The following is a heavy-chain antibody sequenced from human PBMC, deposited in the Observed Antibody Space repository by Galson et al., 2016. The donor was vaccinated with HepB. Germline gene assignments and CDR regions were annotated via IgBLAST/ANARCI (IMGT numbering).Heavy chain of an antibody. Sequence: SVKVSCKVSGYTLTELSIHWVRQAPGKGLEWMGGFDPEHGETIFAQKFQGRVTVTEDTSTDTANMELSSLKSEDTAVYYCATGIYDYVWAKSAFDLWGQGTLVTVSS. V-gene: IGHV1-24*01. D-gene: IGHD3-16*01. CDR2: FDPEHGET. CDR1: GYTLTELS. CDR3: ATGIYDYVWAKSAFDL. J-gene: IGHJ3*01.